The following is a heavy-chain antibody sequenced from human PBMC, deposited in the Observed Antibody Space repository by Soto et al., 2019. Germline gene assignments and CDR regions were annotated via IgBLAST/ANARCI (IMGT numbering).Heavy chain of an antibody. CDR3: ALTMVWGPYYYGMDV. V-gene: IGHV3-30-3*01. Sequence: QVQLVESGGGVVQPGRSLRLSCAASGFTFSSYAMHWVRQAPGKGLEWVAVISYDGSNKYYADSVKGLFTISRDNSKNTLYLQMNSLRAEDTAVYYCALTMVWGPYYYGMDVWGQGTTVTVSS. CDR1: GFTFSSYA. D-gene: IGHD3-10*01. CDR2: ISYDGSNK. J-gene: IGHJ6*02.